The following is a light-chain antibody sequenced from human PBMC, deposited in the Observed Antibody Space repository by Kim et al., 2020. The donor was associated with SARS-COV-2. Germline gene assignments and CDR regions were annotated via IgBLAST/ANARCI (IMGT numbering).Light chain of an antibody. CDR3: QSYDADSRWV. V-gene: IGLV6-57*02. CDR1: SGSIASNY. J-gene: IGLJ3*02. CDR2: EDE. Sequence: NFMLTQPHSVSESPGKTVTISCTGSSGSIASNYVQWYQQRPGSAPITLIYEDEQRPSGVPDRFSGSIDRSSNSASLTISGLKTDDEADYYCQSYDADSRWVFGGGTQLTVL.